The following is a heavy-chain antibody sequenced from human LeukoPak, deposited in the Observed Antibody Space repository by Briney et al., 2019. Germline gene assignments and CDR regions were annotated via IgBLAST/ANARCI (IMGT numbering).Heavy chain of an antibody. CDR2: INPSGGST. CDR3: ARGPSNYVWFDP. J-gene: IGHJ5*02. CDR1: GYTFTSYY. D-gene: IGHD4-11*01. Sequence: RASVKVSCKASGYTFTSYYIHWVRQAPGKGLEWMGIINPSGGSTSYAQKFQGIVTMTRDMSTSTVYMELSSLRSEDTAVYYCARGPSNYVWFDPWGQGTLVTVSS. V-gene: IGHV1-46*01.